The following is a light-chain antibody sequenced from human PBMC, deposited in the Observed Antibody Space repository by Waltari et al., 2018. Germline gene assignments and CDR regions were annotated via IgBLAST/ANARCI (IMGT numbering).Light chain of an antibody. CDR1: SSDVGGYDY. CDR2: ENS. Sequence: QSALTQPASVSGSPGQPITISCSGTSSDVGGYDYVSWYQHHPGKAPRLMFSENSQRPTGVSDRFSGSKSGNTASLTSSGLQPEDEADYYCASYTSISAVVFGGGTKLTVL. CDR3: ASYTSISAVV. V-gene: IGLV2-14*01. J-gene: IGLJ2*01.